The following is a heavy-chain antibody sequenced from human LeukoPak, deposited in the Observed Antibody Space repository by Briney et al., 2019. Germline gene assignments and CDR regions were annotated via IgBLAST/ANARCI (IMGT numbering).Heavy chain of an antibody. V-gene: IGHV3-69-1*01. CDR3: ATDGAGFDT. CDR1: GLTASHNV. CDR2: ITTSGST. J-gene: IGHJ5*02. Sequence: PGGSLRLSCAASGLTASHNVNNAMSWVRHAPGKGLEWVSGITTSGSTYYADSVKGRFTISRDNAKKSLYLEMNNLRAEDTAVYYCATDGAGFDTWGQGVLVTVSS.